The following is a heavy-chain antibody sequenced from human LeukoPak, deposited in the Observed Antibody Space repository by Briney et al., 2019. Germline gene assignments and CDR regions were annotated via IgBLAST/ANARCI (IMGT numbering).Heavy chain of an antibody. D-gene: IGHD3-22*01. J-gene: IGHJ3*02. V-gene: IGHV4-39*07. CDR3: ARVAGITMIVVLAFDI. CDR2: IYYSGST. Sequence: SETLSLTCTVSGGSISSSNYYWGWIRQPPGKGLEYIGTIYYSGSTYYNPSLKSRVTISVDTSKNQFSLKLSSVTAADTAVYYCARVAGITMIVVLAFDIWGQGTMVTVSS. CDR1: GGSISSSNYY.